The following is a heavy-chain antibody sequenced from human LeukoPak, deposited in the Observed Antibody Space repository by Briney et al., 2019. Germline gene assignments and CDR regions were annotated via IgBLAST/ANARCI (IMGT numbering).Heavy chain of an antibody. CDR3: ARDSNPMS. V-gene: IGHV4-38-2*02. J-gene: IGHJ5*02. CDR1: GYSISSGYY. D-gene: IGHD2-8*01. CDR2: IYHSGST. Sequence: PSETLSLTCTVSGYSISSGYYWGWIRQPPGKGLEWIGSIYHSGSTYYNPSLKSRVTISVDTSKNQFSLKLSSVTAADTAVYYCARDSNPMSWGQGTLVTVSS.